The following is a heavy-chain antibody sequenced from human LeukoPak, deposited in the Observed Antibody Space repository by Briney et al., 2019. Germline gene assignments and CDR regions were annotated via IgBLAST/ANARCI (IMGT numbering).Heavy chain of an antibody. V-gene: IGHV3-30*02. J-gene: IGHJ4*02. CDR1: GFAFSSYG. Sequence: PGGSLRLSCAASGFAFSSYGMHWVRQAPGKGLEWVAFIRYDGSNKYYEDSVKGRFTISRDNSKNTLNLQMSSLRAEDTAVYYCAKDPTHYRVWDYYETIGLSYWGQGTLVTVSS. D-gene: IGHD3-22*01. CDR3: AKDPTHYRVWDYYETIGLSY. CDR2: IRYDGSNK.